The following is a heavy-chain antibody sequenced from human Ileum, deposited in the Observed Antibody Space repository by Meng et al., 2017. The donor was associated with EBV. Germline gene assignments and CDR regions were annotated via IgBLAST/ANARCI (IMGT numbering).Heavy chain of an antibody. CDR2: IHSSGST. CDR1: GGSISSGGYY. D-gene: IGHD3-10*01. V-gene: IGHV4-31*03. Sequence: VHAEVSGPGLVKPSQTLSLTCTGSGGSISSGGYYWSWIRQHPGKGLEWIGYIHSSGSTYYNPSLRSRLTISVDTSKNQFSLKLSSVTAADTAVYYCARASYGSGSPLGESWFDPWGQGTLVTVSS. CDR3: ARASYGSGSPLGESWFDP. J-gene: IGHJ5*02.